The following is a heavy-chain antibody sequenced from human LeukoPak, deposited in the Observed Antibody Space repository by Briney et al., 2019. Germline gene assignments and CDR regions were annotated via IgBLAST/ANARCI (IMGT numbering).Heavy chain of an antibody. CDR3: ARDWKTNSFDY. CDR2: ISGSGHYT. Sequence: PGGSLRLSCAASGLTFSNYAMSWVRQAPGKGLEWVSTISGSGHYTYYADSVKGRFTISRDNSKNTLYLQMNSLRAEDTAIYYCARDWKTNSFDYWGQGTLVTVSS. V-gene: IGHV3-23*01. CDR1: GLTFSNYA. D-gene: IGHD1-1*01. J-gene: IGHJ4*02.